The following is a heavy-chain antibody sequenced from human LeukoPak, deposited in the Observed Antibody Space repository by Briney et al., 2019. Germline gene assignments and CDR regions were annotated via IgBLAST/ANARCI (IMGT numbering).Heavy chain of an antibody. V-gene: IGHV3-23*01. D-gene: IGHD5-18*01. CDR2: ITASGDST. CDR3: ARDPLTPTADDAFDI. Sequence: GGSLRLSCAGSGFPFSSYPISWVRQPPGKGLEWVSAITASGDSTYSADSVKGRFTISRDNSRNTLYLQMNSLRAEDTAVYYCARDPLTPTADDAFDIWGQGTMVTVSS. CDR1: GFPFSSYP. J-gene: IGHJ3*02.